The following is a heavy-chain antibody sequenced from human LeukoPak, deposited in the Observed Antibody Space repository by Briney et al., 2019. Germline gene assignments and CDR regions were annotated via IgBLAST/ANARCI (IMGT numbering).Heavy chain of an antibody. V-gene: IGHV3-30*03. J-gene: IGHJ4*02. Sequence: QSGGSLRLSCAASGFTFSSYGMHWVRQAPGKGLEWVAVISYDGSNKYYADSVKGRFTISRDNSKNTLYLQMNSLRAEDTAVYYCARDQYYGSGRPSDFDYWGQGTLVTVSS. D-gene: IGHD3-10*01. CDR1: GFTFSSYG. CDR3: ARDQYYGSGRPSDFDY. CDR2: ISYDGSNK.